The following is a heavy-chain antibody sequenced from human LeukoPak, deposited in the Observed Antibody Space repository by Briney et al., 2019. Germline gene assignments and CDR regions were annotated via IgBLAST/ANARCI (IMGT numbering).Heavy chain of an antibody. D-gene: IGHD6-19*01. CDR2: ISYSGST. CDR1: GGSGSSDS. Sequence: SETLSLTCTVSGGSGSSDSWSWIRQPPGQGLEWIGYISYSGSTSYNPSLKSRVTISVDPSKSQLSLKLRSVTAADTAVYYCARDRSDSSGWYYFDYWGQGTLVTVSS. V-gene: IGHV4-59*02. J-gene: IGHJ4*02. CDR3: ARDRSDSSGWYYFDY.